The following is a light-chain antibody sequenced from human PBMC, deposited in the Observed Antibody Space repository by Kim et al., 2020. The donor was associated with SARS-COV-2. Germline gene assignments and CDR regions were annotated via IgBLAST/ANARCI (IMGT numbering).Light chain of an antibody. V-gene: IGKV3-11*01. Sequence: LSPGERATLPCRASQSISSYVGWYQQKPGQAPRLLIYDASNRATGIPARFSGSGSGTDFTLTISSLEPEDFALYYCQQRKNWPLTFGGGTKVDIK. CDR3: QQRKNWPLT. CDR2: DAS. J-gene: IGKJ4*01. CDR1: QSISSY.